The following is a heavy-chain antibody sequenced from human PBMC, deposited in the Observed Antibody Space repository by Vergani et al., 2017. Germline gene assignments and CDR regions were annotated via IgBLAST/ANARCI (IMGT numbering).Heavy chain of an antibody. Sequence: QVQLVQSGAEVKKPGSSVKVSCKASGYTFTSYGISWVRQAPGQGLEWMGWISAYNGNTNHAQKLQVRVTMTTDTSTSTAYMELRSLGSDDTAVYYWARDGYYDSSGYLDYWGQGTLVTVSS. V-gene: IGHV1-18*01. CDR1: GYTFTSYG. CDR2: ISAYNGNT. D-gene: IGHD3-22*01. J-gene: IGHJ4*02. CDR3: ARDGYYDSSGYLDY.